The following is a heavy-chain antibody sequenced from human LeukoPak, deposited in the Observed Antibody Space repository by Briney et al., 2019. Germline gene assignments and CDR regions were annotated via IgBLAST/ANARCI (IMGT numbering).Heavy chain of an antibody. CDR1: GYTFNIYG. Sequence: ASVKVSCKASGYTFNIYGIIWVRQAPGQGLEWVGWISTYDGNTNYAPNIQDRVTMTTDTSTSTAYMELRSLRSDDTAVYYCGRALLGGSDIYTPFSYWGQGTLVTVSS. V-gene: IGHV1-18*01. CDR2: ISTYDGNT. J-gene: IGHJ4*02. D-gene: IGHD3-10*01. CDR3: GRALLGGSDIYTPFSY.